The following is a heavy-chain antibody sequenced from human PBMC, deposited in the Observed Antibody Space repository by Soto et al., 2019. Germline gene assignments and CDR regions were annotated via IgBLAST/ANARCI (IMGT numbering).Heavy chain of an antibody. D-gene: IGHD3-16*01. Sequence: QVQLQESGPGLVKPSETLSLTCDVSGGSISSSNWWSWVRQPPGKGLEWIGEIYHSGTTNYNPSPKSRVTISVDKSKIQFPLTLRSVTAADTAVYYCARDSWHLGKGPSTFDVWGQGTMVTVSS. J-gene: IGHJ3*01. CDR3: ARDSWHLGKGPSTFDV. CDR1: GGSISSSNW. V-gene: IGHV4-4*02. CDR2: IYHSGTT.